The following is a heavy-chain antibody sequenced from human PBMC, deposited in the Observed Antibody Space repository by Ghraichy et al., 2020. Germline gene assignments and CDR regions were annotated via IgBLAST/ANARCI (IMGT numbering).Heavy chain of an antibody. V-gene: IGHV4-39*01. D-gene: IGHD3-9*01. CDR2: IYYSGST. Sequence: SCTVSGGSISSSSYYWGWIRQPPGKGLEWIGSIYYSGSTYYNPSLKSRVTISVDTSKNQFSLKLSSVTAADTAVYYCATRSRRFDILTGYYFDYWGQGTLVTVSS. J-gene: IGHJ4*02. CDR3: ATRSRRFDILTGYYFDY. CDR1: GGSISSSSYY.